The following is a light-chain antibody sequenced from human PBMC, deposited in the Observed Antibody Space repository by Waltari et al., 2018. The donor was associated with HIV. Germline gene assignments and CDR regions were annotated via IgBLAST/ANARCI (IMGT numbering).Light chain of an antibody. CDR1: SSDVGGYNY. J-gene: IGLJ2*01. CDR3: SSYTSSNTVV. CDR2: EVT. V-gene: IGLV2-14*01. Sequence: TISCTGTSSDVGGYNYVSWYQQHPGKAPKVMIYEVTNRPSGVSNRFSGSKSGNTASLTISGLQAEDEADYYCSSYTSSNTVVFGGGTKLTVL.